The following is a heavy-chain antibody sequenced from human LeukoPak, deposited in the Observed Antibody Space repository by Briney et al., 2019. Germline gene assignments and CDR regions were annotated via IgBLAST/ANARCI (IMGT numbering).Heavy chain of an antibody. CDR2: ITWTGGTT. Sequence: ESLRLSCAAFGITFSNFPMSWVRQAPGKGLEWVSAITWTGGTTYYADSVKGRFTISRDISKNTLDLQMNTLRAEDTAVYYCAKGMSGAGGSCSNFESWGQGTLVTVSS. J-gene: IGHJ4*02. CDR1: GITFSNFP. D-gene: IGHD2-15*01. V-gene: IGHV3-23*01. CDR3: AKGMSGAGGSCSNFES.